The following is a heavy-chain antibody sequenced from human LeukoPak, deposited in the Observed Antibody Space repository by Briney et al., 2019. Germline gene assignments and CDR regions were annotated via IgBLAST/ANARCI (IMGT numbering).Heavy chain of an antibody. V-gene: IGHV3-64*01. Sequence: PGGSLRLSCAASRFTFSSYAMHWVRQAPGKGLEYVSAISSNGGSTYYANSVKGRFTISRDNSKNTLYLQMGSLRAEDTAVYYCAKDWGEYFDYVWGSFTSFDSWGQGTLVTVSS. CDR3: AKDWGEYFDYVWGSFTSFDS. CDR2: ISSNGGST. D-gene: IGHD3-16*01. CDR1: RFTFSSYA. J-gene: IGHJ4*02.